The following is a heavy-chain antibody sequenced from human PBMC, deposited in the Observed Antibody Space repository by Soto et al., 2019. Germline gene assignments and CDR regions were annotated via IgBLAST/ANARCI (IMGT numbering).Heavy chain of an antibody. CDR2: ISSSSSTI. CDR1: GFTFSSYS. CDR3: ARDSRITIFGVVITPPDY. Sequence: PGGSLRLSCAASGFTFSSYSMNWVRQAPGKGLERVSYISSSSSTIYYADSVKGRFTISRDNAKNSLYLQMNSLRDEDTAVYYCARDSRITIFGVVITPPDYWGQGTLVTVSS. J-gene: IGHJ4*02. D-gene: IGHD3-3*01. V-gene: IGHV3-48*02.